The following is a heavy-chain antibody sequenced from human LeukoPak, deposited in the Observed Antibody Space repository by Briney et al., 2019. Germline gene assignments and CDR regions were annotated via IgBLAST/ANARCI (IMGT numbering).Heavy chain of an antibody. CDR3: AHHSSSWYNDAFDI. D-gene: IGHD6-13*01. V-gene: IGHV2-5*02. CDR1: GFSLSTSGVG. CDR2: IYWDDDK. J-gene: IGHJ3*02. Sequence: SGPTLVKPTQTLTLTCTFSGFSLSTSGVGVGWIRQPPGKALEWLALIYWDDDKRYSPSLKSRLTITKDTSKNQVVLTMTNMDPVDTATYYCAHHSSSWYNDAFDIWGQGTMVTVSS.